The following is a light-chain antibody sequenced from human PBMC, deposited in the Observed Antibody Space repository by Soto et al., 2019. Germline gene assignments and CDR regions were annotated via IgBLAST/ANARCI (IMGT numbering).Light chain of an antibody. CDR1: QSVTSNY. CDR2: GAS. CDR3: QQYGSSPGT. J-gene: IGKJ1*01. V-gene: IGKV3-20*01. Sequence: EIVLTQSPGTLSLSPGERATLSCWASQSVTSNYLAWYQQKPGQAPRLLIFGASIRATGLPDRFSGSGSGTDFTLTISRLEPEDFALYYCQQYGSSPGTFGQGTKVDIK.